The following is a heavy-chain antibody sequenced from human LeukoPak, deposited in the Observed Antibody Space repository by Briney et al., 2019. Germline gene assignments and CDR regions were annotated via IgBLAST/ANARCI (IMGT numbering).Heavy chain of an antibody. CDR1: GYTFTSYY. CDR3: ARRYSSGWLLDY. CDR2: INPSGGST. V-gene: IGHV1-46*01. D-gene: IGHD6-19*01. Sequence: ASVKVSCKASGYTFTSYYMHWVRQAPGQGLEWMGIINPSGGSTSYAQKFQGRVTMTRDTSTSTVYMELSSLRSEDTAVNYCARRYSSGWLLDYWGQGTLVTVSS. J-gene: IGHJ4*02.